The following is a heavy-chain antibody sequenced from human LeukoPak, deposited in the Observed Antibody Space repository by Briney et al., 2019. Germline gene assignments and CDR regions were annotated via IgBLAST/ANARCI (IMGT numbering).Heavy chain of an antibody. CDR3: AREQTGFDY. Sequence: SQTLSLTCAISGDSVSSNSAAWNWIRQSPPRGLEWLGRTYYRSKWFNEYGISVKSRITINSDTSKNQFYLHLNSVTPEDTAMYYCAREQTGFDYWGQGTLVTVSS. CDR2: TYYRSKWFN. V-gene: IGHV6-1*01. J-gene: IGHJ4*02. CDR1: GDSVSSNSAA.